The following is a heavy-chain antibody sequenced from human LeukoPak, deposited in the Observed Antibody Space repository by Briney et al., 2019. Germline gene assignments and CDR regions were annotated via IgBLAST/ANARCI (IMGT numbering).Heavy chain of an antibody. CDR1: GCTFSSYA. CDR3: ARGPGWNSYGLDY. D-gene: IGHD5-18*01. V-gene: IGHV1-46*01. J-gene: IGHJ4*02. Sequence: ASVKVSCKASGCTFSSYAISWVRQAPGQGLEWMGIINPSGGSTSYAQKFQGRVTMTRDTSTSTVYMELSSLRSEDTAVYYCARGPGWNSYGLDYWGQGTLVTVSS. CDR2: INPSGGST.